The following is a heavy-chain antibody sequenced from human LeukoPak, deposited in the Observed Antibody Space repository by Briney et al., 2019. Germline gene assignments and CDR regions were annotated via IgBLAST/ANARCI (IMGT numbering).Heavy chain of an antibody. CDR3: ARPYYYDSSGYYHDAFDI. CDR1: GYTFTGYY. J-gene: IGHJ3*02. Sequence: ASVKVSCKASGYTFTGYYMHWVRQAPGQGLEWMGWTNPNSGGTNYAQKFQGRVTMTRDTSISTAYMELSRLRSDDTAVYYCARPYYYDSSGYYHDAFDIWGQGTMVTVSS. CDR2: TNPNSGGT. V-gene: IGHV1-2*02. D-gene: IGHD3-22*01.